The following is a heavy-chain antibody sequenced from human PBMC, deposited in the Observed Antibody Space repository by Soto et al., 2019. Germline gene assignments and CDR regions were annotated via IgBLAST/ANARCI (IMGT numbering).Heavy chain of an antibody. V-gene: IGHV3-23*01. CDR3: ARRGGWSYYFDN. Sequence: GGSLRLSCTASGFTLSSHAMSWVRQAPGKQLEWVSAISGSAGLTFYADSVKGRFTISRDNAKNSLYLQMNSLRAEDTAVYYCARRGGWSYYFDNWGQGTLVTVSS. J-gene: IGHJ4*02. CDR2: ISGSAGLT. CDR1: GFTLSSHA. D-gene: IGHD6-19*01.